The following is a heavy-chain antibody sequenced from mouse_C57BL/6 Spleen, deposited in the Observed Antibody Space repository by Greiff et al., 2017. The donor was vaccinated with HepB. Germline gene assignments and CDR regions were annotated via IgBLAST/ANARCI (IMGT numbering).Heavy chain of an antibody. V-gene: IGHV1-82*01. Sequence: VQLQQSGPELVKPGASVKISCKASGYAFSSSWMNWVKQRPGKGLEWIGRIYPGDGDTNYNGKFKGKATLTADKSSSTAYMQLSSLTSEDSAVYFCARNYDGYYSFAYWGHRTLVTVSA. CDR3: ARNYDGYYSFAY. CDR1: GYAFSSSW. D-gene: IGHD2-3*01. CDR2: IYPGDGDT. J-gene: IGHJ3*01.